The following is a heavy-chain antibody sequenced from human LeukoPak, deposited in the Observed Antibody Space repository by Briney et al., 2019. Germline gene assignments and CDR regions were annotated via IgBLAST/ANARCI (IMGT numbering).Heavy chain of an antibody. D-gene: IGHD4-23*01. CDR2: ISSSGRSI. CDR1: GFTFSSYE. Sequence: GGSLRLSCAASGFTFSSYEMNWVRQAPGKGLEWVSYISSSGRSIYYADSVKGRFTVSRDNSKNTLYLQVNSLTAEDTAVYYCARGNSDAFDIWGQGTMVTVSS. V-gene: IGHV3-48*03. J-gene: IGHJ3*02. CDR3: ARGNSDAFDI.